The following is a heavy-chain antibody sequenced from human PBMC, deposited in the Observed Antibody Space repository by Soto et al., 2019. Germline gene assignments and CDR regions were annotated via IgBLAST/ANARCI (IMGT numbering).Heavy chain of an antibody. CDR2: ISSSSSYI. Sequence: GGSLRLSCAASGFTFSSYSMNWVRQAPGKGLEWVSSISSSSSYIYYADSVKGRFTISRDNAKNSLYLQMNSLRAEDTAVYYCARDGEGPVAGYSSPAFDIWGQGTMVTVSS. V-gene: IGHV3-21*01. D-gene: IGHD6-19*01. CDR1: GFTFSSYS. CDR3: ARDGEGPVAGYSSPAFDI. J-gene: IGHJ3*02.